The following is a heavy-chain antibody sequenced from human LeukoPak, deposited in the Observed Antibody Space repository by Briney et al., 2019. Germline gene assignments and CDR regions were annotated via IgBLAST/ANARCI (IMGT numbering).Heavy chain of an antibody. V-gene: IGHV3-43*02. J-gene: IGHJ6*02. CDR2: ISADGGTT. CDR3: AKDIKAYFDTRWDYGMDV. CDR1: GFTFDEYA. Sequence: PGRSLRLSCAASGFTFDEYAMHGVRQVPGKGLEWISLISADGGTTYYGDSVKGRFTISRDNSKKSLYLQMNSLKTEDTALYYCAKDIKAYFDTRWDYGMDVWGQGTTVTVSS. D-gene: IGHD3-22*01.